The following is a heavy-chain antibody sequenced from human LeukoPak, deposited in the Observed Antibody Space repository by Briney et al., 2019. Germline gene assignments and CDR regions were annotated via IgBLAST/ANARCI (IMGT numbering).Heavy chain of an antibody. CDR3: ARGPTRYCSSTSCYYYGMDV. CDR1: GGSISSYY. Sequence: SETLSLTCTVSGGSISSYYSSWIRQPAGKGLEWIGRIYTSGSTNYNPSLKSRVTMSVDTSKNQFSLKLSSVTAADTAVYYCARGPTRYCSSTSCYYYGMDVWGQGTTVTVSS. D-gene: IGHD2-2*01. J-gene: IGHJ6*02. V-gene: IGHV4-4*07. CDR2: IYTSGST.